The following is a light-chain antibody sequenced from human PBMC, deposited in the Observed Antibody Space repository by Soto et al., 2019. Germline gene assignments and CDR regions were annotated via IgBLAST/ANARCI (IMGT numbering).Light chain of an antibody. CDR2: DAS. CDR1: QSVSSSY. CDR3: QQYGSSPT. V-gene: IGKV3-20*01. J-gene: IGKJ1*01. Sequence: EIVLTQSPGTLSLSPGERATLSCRASQSVSSSYLAWYQQKPGQAPRLLIYDASSRATGIPDRFSGSGSGTAVTLTISRLEPEDFAVYYCQQYGSSPTFGQGTKVEI.